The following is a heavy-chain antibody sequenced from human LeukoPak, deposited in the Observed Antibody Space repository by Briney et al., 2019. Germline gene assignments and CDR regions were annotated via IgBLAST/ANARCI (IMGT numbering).Heavy chain of an antibody. CDR1: GFTFSSYA. CDR2: ISYDGSNK. CDR3: AKGAGVGFDY. D-gene: IGHD3-3*01. V-gene: IGHV3-30*04. Sequence: GRSLRLSCAASGFTFSSYAMHWVRQAPGKGLEWVAVISYDGSNKYYADSVKGRFTISRDNSKNTLFLQMNSLRAADTAVYYCAKGAGVGFDYWGQGTLVTVSS. J-gene: IGHJ4*02.